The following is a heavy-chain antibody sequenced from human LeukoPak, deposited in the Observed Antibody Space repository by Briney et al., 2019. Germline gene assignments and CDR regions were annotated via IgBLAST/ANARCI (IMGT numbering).Heavy chain of an antibody. V-gene: IGHV3-23*01. CDR3: AKERASYTNPYYFDY. D-gene: IGHD3-16*02. Sequence: GGSLRLSRAASGFTFSTYVMSWVRQAPGKGVEGVSPISGSGANTYFADSVRGRFTISRDNSKNTLYLHINSLRAEDTAVYYCAKERASYTNPYYFDYWGQGTLVTVSS. CDR1: GFTFSTYV. J-gene: IGHJ4*02. CDR2: ISGSGANT.